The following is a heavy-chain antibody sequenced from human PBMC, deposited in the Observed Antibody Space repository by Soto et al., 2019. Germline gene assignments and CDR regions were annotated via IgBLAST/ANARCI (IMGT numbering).Heavy chain of an antibody. CDR2: VNPSGGHT. J-gene: IGHJ4*02. Sequence: QVQLMQSGAEVKKPGASVKVSCKASGDTFTDYYIHWVRQAPGQGLEWMGTVNPSGGHTTYAQHLVRRVTMTGATATTTHSMELTGLSSEDRAVYYCARGGHVVVVTAALDYWGQGTLVTVSS. CDR3: ARGGHVVVVTAALDY. D-gene: IGHD2-21*02. CDR1: GDTFTDYY. V-gene: IGHV1-46*01.